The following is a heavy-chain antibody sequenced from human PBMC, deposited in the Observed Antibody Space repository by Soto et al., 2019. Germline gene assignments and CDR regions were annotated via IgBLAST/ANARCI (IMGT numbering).Heavy chain of an antibody. CDR2: IYNSGTT. D-gene: IGHD2-21*02. V-gene: IGHV4-39*01. Sequence: QLQLRESGPGLVKPSETLSLTCTVSGGSINTNNFYWGWVRQPPGKGLDWIGNIYNSGTTYYSPSLKSRVTISAATSKNQFSLRLNSVTAADTAVYYCARFLVPATRHSDIDFWGQGTLVTVSS. J-gene: IGHJ4*02. CDR3: ARFLVPATRHSDIDF. CDR1: GGSINTNNFY.